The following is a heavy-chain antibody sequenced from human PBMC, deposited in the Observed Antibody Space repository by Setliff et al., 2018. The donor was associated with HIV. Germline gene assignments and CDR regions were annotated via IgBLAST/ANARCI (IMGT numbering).Heavy chain of an antibody. V-gene: IGHV4-59*11. Sequence: PSETLSLTCTVSGGSSSSHYWSWIRQPPGQGLEWIGYVHYSGTTNYNPYLKSRVTISVDASNNQFSLELRSMTAADTAVYYCARENGDCSGGACYFMLDSWGQGTRVTVSS. CDR1: GGSSSSHY. J-gene: IGHJ4*02. D-gene: IGHD2-15*01. CDR3: ARENGDCSGGACYFMLDS. CDR2: VHYSGTT.